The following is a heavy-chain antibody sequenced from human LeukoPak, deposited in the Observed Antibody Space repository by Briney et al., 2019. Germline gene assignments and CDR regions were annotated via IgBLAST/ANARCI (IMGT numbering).Heavy chain of an antibody. Sequence: PGRSLRLSCAASGFTFSSYWMNWVRQAPGKGLEWVANIIQDGSEKYYVDSVKGRFTISRDNAKNSLYLQMNSLRAEDTAVYYCARGGEYNCDYWGQGTLVTVSS. J-gene: IGHJ4*02. CDR2: IIQDGSEK. D-gene: IGHD5-24*01. V-gene: IGHV3-7*02. CDR1: GFTFSSYW. CDR3: ARGGEYNCDY.